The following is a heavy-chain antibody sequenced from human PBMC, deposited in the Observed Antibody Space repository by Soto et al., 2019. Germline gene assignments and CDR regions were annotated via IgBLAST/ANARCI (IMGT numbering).Heavy chain of an antibody. J-gene: IGHJ6*03. CDR3: ARESGGATATLDYYYFYMDV. Sequence: QVQLVQSGAEVKKPGASVTVSCRSSGDTFNDYYIHWVRQAPGQGLKWMGWINPNGGVTKYAQKFQGWVTMTRDTSIRTVYMQVSRLRSDDTAVYYCARESGGATATLDYYYFYMDVWGTGTTVTVSS. D-gene: IGHD5-12*01. CDR2: INPNGGVT. CDR1: GDTFNDYY. V-gene: IGHV1-2*04.